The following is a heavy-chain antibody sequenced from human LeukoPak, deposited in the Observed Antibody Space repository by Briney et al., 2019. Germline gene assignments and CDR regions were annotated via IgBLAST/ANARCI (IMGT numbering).Heavy chain of an antibody. V-gene: IGHV4-4*07. J-gene: IGHJ4*02. CDR3: ARHRIVWFGLAFYVDY. CDR1: DGSLSSYF. CDR2: IHTSRNT. D-gene: IGHD3-10*01. Sequence: SETLSLTCTVPDGSLSSYFWSWIRQPAGKGLEWIGRIHTSRNTIYNPPLPCRVTIPADTTNHQLPRNLKSVTAAHTTVYYCARHRIVWFGLAFYVDYWGQGNLVNVSS.